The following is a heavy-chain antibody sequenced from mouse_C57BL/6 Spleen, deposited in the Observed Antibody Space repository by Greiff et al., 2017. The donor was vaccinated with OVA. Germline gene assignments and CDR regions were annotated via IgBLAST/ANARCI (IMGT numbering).Heavy chain of an antibody. CDR2: INPNNGGT. CDR1: GYTFTDYY. Sequence: VQLQQSGPELVKPGASVKISCKASGYTFTDYYMNWVKQSHGKSLEWIGDINPNNGGTSYNQKFKGKATLTIDKSSSTAYMELRSLTSEDSAVYYCARLDLPYAKDYWGQGTSVTVSS. CDR3: ARLDLPYAKDY. D-gene: IGHD2-1*01. J-gene: IGHJ4*01. V-gene: IGHV1-26*01.